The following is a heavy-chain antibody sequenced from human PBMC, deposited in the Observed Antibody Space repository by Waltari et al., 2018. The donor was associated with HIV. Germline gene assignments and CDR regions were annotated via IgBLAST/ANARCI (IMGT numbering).Heavy chain of an antibody. CDR2: ISYNGLNK. CDR1: GFNFSTSG. D-gene: IGHD2-15*01. CDR3: AKDLVTRGFFYFYGMHV. J-gene: IGHJ6*02. Sequence: QVQLEESGGRVVQPGRSLRLNCVASGFNFSTSGMHWVRQAPGKGLEWVAVISYNGLNKYYVDSVKGRFTISRDNSNSTLFLQMSSLRPDDTAVYYCAKDLVTRGFFYFYGMHVWGQGTTVTVSS. V-gene: IGHV3-30*18.